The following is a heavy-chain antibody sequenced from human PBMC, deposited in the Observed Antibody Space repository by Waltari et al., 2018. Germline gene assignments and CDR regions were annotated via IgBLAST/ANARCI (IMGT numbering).Heavy chain of an antibody. CDR1: GYTFTSYA. J-gene: IGHJ5*02. D-gene: IGHD3-22*01. Sequence: QVQLVQSGAEVKKPGASVKVSCKASGYTFTSYAMHWVRQAPGQRLEWMGWINAGNGNTKYSQEFQGRVTITRDTSASTAYMELSSLRSEDMAVYYCAREGPYDSSGYPQNWFDPWGQGTLVTVSS. CDR3: AREGPYDSSGYPQNWFDP. CDR2: INAGNGNT. V-gene: IGHV1-3*03.